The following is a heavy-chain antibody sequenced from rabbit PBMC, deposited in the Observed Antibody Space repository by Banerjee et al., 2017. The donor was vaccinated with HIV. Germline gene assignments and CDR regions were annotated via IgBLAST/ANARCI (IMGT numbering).Heavy chain of an antibody. CDR1: GFSFSSGYD. CDR2: INDDSRGST. Sequence: QEQLEESGGGLVQPEGSLTLTCTASGFSFSSGYDMCWVRQAPGRGLEWIACINDDSRGSTYYASWAKGRFTISKTSSTTVTLRMTSLTAADTATYFCARTYGGSSYLGWLDLWGPGTLVTVS. J-gene: IGHJ5*01. D-gene: IGHD8-1*01. V-gene: IGHV1S45*01. CDR3: ARTYGGSSYLGWLDL.